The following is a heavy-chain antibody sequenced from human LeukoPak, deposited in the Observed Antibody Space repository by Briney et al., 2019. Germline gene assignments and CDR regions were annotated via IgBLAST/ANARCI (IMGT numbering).Heavy chain of an antibody. J-gene: IGHJ3*02. Sequence: PGGSLRLSCVASGFTLSSHNINWVRQAPGKGLERVSHISSSGSITYYGDSVKGRITISRDNAKNSVSLYMNSLRAEGSAVYYCARPGITAFDIWGQGTMVTVSS. CDR2: ISSSGSIT. D-gene: IGHD3-10*01. CDR1: GFTLSSHN. V-gene: IGHV3-48*01. CDR3: ARPGITAFDI.